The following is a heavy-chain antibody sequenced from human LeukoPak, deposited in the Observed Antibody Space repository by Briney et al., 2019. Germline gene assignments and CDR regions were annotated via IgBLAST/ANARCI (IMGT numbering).Heavy chain of an antibody. J-gene: IGHJ6*03. CDR1: GFIFSSYS. V-gene: IGHV3-21*01. Sequence: GGSLRLSCAASGFIFSSYSMNWVRQAPGKGLEWVSSISSSSSYIYYADSMKGRFTISRDNAKNSLYLQMNSLRAEDTAVYYCARDRGGELRIMITFGGYYYYMDVWGKGTTVTVSS. D-gene: IGHD3-16*01. CDR3: ARDRGGELRIMITFGGYYYYMDV. CDR2: ISSSSSYI.